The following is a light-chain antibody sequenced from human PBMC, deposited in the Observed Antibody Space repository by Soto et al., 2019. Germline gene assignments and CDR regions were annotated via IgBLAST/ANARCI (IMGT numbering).Light chain of an antibody. CDR2: DVS. V-gene: IGLV2-14*01. CDR3: SSYTSSSTLV. CDR1: SSDVGRYNY. Sequence: QSALTQPASVSGSPGQSITIYCTGTSSDVGRYNYVSWYQQHPGKAPKLMIYDVSNRPSGVSNRFSGSKSGNTASLTISGLQAEDEADYYCSSYTSSSTLVFGTGTKLTVL. J-gene: IGLJ1*01.